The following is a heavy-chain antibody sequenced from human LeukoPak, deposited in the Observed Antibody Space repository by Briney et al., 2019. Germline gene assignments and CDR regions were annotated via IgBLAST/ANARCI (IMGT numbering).Heavy chain of an antibody. CDR2: ISGSGGST. D-gene: IGHD2/OR15-2a*01. Sequence: GGSLRLSCAASGFTFSSYGMSWVRQAPGKGLEWVSAISGSGGSTYYADSVKGRFTISRDNSKNTLYLQMNSLRAEDTAVYYCARSGLSRFGFWGQGTLVTVPS. J-gene: IGHJ4*02. CDR3: ARSGLSRFGF. CDR1: GFTFSSYG. V-gene: IGHV3-23*01.